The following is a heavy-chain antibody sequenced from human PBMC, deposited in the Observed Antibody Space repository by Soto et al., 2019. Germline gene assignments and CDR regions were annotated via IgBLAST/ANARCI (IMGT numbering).Heavy chain of an antibody. CDR2: ISYDGSNK. V-gene: IGHV3-30-3*01. D-gene: IGHD6-13*01. CDR3: ARDPGIAAAGTSHYYYYGMDV. J-gene: IGHJ6*02. CDR1: GFTFSSYA. Sequence: VGSLRLSCAASGFTFSSYAMHWVRQAPGKGLEWVAVISYDGSNKYYADSVKGRFTISRDNSKNTLYLQMNSLRAEDTAVYYCARDPGIAAAGTSHYYYYGMDVWGQGTTVTVS.